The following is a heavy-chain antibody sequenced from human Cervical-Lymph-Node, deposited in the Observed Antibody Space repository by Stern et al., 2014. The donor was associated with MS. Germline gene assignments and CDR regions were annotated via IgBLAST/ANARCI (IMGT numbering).Heavy chain of an antibody. J-gene: IGHJ6*02. CDR3: MGVGDAMHV. Sequence: MQLVESWGGVVQPGRSLTLSCAASGFSLSNSAMHWVRQAPGKGLEWVAVMSFVGGNKKYGDSVKGRFSISRDMANNTLFLQMNSLRLEDTAVYYCMGVGDAMHVWGQGTTVIVSS. CDR2: MSFVGGNK. CDR1: GFSLSNSA. V-gene: IGHV3-30*03.